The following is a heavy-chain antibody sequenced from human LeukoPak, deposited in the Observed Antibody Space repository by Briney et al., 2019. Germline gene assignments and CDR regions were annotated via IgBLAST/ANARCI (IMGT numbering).Heavy chain of an antibody. V-gene: IGHV4-34*01. J-gene: IGHJ6*03. CDR3: ARAGQYSNYDDGHYYYYYMDV. CDR1: GGSFSGYY. Sequence: PSETLSLTRAVYGGSFSGYYWSWIRQPPGKGLEWIGEINHSGSTNYNPSLKSRVTISVDTSKNQFSLKLSSVTAADTAVYYCARAGQYSNYDDGHYYYYYMDVWGKGTTVTVSS. CDR2: INHSGST. D-gene: IGHD4-11*01.